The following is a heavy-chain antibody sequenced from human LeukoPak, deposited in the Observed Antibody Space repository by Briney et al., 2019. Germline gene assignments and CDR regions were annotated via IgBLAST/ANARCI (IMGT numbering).Heavy chain of an antibody. CDR3: ARGYCSGGSCHSGRWNFDL. Sequence: SETLSLTCTVSGGSISSYYWSWIRQPPGKGLEWIGYIYYSGSTNCNPSLKSRVTISVDTSKNQFSLKLSSVTAADTAVYYCARGYCSGGSCHSGRWNFDLWGRGTLVTVSS. CDR1: GGSISSYY. J-gene: IGHJ2*01. V-gene: IGHV4-59*01. CDR2: IYYSGST. D-gene: IGHD2-15*01.